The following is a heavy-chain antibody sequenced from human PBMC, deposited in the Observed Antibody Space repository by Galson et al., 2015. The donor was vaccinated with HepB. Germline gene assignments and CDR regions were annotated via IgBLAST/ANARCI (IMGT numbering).Heavy chain of an antibody. V-gene: IGHV3-11*01. CDR3: AGQYYYESSGYLEGGY. D-gene: IGHD3-22*01. Sequence: SLRLSCAASGFIFSDYYMSWIRQAPGKGLEWVSYISSSGGTIYYADSVKGRFTISRDNAKNSLHLQMNSLRAEDTAVYYCAGQYYYESSGYLEGGYWGRGALVTVSS. J-gene: IGHJ4*02. CDR2: ISSSGGTI. CDR1: GFIFSDYY.